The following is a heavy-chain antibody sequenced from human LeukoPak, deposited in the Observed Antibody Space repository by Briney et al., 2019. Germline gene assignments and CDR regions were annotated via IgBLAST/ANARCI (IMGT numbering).Heavy chain of an antibody. Sequence: GGSLRLSCAASGFIFSSYAMTWVRQAQGKGLEWVSAISASGADAYYADSVKGRFTISRDNSKNTLYLHMSSLRADDTAVYFCAKRPRDSSGYYLGAFDGWGQGTTVTVSS. CDR1: GFIFSSYA. D-gene: IGHD3-22*01. J-gene: IGHJ3*01. V-gene: IGHV3-23*01. CDR2: ISASGADA. CDR3: AKRPRDSSGYYLGAFDG.